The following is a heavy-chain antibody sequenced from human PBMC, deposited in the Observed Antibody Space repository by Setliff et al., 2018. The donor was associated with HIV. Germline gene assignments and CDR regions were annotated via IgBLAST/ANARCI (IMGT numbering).Heavy chain of an antibody. J-gene: IGHJ4*02. V-gene: IGHV4-61*02. CDR1: GGSISSRSYY. CDR3: ARESPDGLDY. CDR2: IYSNGNT. D-gene: IGHD2-8*01. Sequence: SETLSLTCTVSGGSISSRSYYWSWLRQPAGKGLEWIGRIYSNGNTDDNPSLKSRVTISEDTSKNQFSLKVNSVTAADTAMYFCARESPDGLDYWGQGTLVTVSS.